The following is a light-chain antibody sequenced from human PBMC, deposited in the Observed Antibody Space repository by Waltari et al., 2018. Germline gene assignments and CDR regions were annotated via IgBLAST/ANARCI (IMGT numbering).Light chain of an antibody. CDR1: QSISSY. J-gene: IGKJ2*01. Sequence: DSQMTQSPSSLSASVGDRVTITCRASQSISSYLNWDQQKPGKAPTLLIYAASSLQSGVPSSFSVSRSGTDFTLTISSLQPEDFATYYCPQIYSTPVSTFGLRTKLEIK. CDR3: PQIYSTPVST. CDR2: AAS. V-gene: IGKV1-39*01.